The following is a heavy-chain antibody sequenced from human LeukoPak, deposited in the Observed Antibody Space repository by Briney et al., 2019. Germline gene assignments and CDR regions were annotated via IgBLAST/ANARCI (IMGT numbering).Heavy chain of an antibody. V-gene: IGHV3-21*01. Sequence: SGGSLRLSCAASGFTVSSSYMSWVRQAPGKGLEWVSSITPRGDYIYYADSLKGRFTISRDNAKNSLYLQMSSLRAEDTAVYYCVRHRTASDYWGQGALVTVSS. CDR2: ITPRGDYI. CDR3: VRHRTASDY. CDR1: GFTVSSSY. J-gene: IGHJ4*02. D-gene: IGHD1-1*01.